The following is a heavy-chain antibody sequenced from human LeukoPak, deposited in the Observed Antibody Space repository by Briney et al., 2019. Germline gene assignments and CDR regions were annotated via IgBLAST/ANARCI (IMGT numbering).Heavy chain of an antibody. CDR2: ISSSGSYT. V-gene: IGHV3-21*01. CDR3: ARDLRPWGSGAIDW. D-gene: IGHD7-27*01. CDR1: GFNFGDYA. J-gene: IGHJ4*02. Sequence: PGRSLRLSCAASGFNFGDYAMYWVRQPPGKGLEWVSGISSSGSYTSYADSVRGRFTISRDNSKNSLYLQMVSLRAEDTAVYYCARDLRPWGSGAIDWWGQGTLVAVSS.